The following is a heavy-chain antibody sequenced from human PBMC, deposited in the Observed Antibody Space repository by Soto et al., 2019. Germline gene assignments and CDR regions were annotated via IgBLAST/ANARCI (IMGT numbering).Heavy chain of an antibody. CDR1: FTNYG. J-gene: IGHJ4*02. Sequence: FTNYGFSWVRQAPGQGLEWMGWISGYNGNTNYAERLQGRVTMTTDTSTSTAYMELKSLRYDDTAVYYCAREGQLGYWGQGTPVTVSS. D-gene: IGHD1-1*01. CDR2: ISGYNGNT. V-gene: IGHV1-18*01. CDR3: AREGQLGY.